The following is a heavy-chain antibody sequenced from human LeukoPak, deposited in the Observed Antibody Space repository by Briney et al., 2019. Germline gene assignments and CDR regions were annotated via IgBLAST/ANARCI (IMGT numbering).Heavy chain of an antibody. Sequence: PSETLSLTCAVYGGSFSGYYWSWIRQPPGKGLEWIGEINHSGSTNYNPSLKSRVTISVDTSKNQFSLTLSSVTAADTAVYYCSEGNPKSSWSYFLDPPPNFDYWGQGTLVTVSS. D-gene: IGHD1-26*01. CDR1: GGSFSGYY. CDR3: SEGNPKSSWSYFLDPPPNFDY. V-gene: IGHV4-34*01. J-gene: IGHJ4*02. CDR2: INHSGST.